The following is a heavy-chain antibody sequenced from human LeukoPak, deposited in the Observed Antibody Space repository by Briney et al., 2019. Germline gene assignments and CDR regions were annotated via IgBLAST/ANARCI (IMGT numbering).Heavy chain of an antibody. CDR1: GFTFDDYA. CDR3: AKGISGFSIAAAAHFDF. V-gene: IGHV3-9*01. Sequence: PVGSLRLSCAASGFTFDDYAMYWVRQAPGKGLKWVSGISWNSGSIGYADSVKGRFTISRDNAKNSLYLQMNSLRAEDTALYYCAKGISGFSIAAAAHFDFWGQGTLVTVSS. J-gene: IGHJ4*02. D-gene: IGHD6-13*01. CDR2: ISWNSGSI.